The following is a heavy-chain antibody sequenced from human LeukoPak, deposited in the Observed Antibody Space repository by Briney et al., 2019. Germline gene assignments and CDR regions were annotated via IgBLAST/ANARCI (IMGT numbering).Heavy chain of an antibody. D-gene: IGHD3-10*01. V-gene: IGHV4-34*01. Sequence: SETLSLTCAVYGGSFSGYYWSWIRQPPGKGLEWIGEINHSGSTNYNPSLKSRVTISVDTSKNQFSLKLSSVTSADTGVYYCARSRGKAASASTGFDYWGQGTRVTISS. CDR2: INHSGST. J-gene: IGHJ4*02. CDR1: GGSFSGYY. CDR3: ARSRGKAASASTGFDY.